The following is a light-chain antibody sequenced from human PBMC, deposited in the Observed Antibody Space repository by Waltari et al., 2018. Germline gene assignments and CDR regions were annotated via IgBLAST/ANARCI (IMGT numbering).Light chain of an antibody. V-gene: IGKV1-39*01. CDR2: HAS. Sequence: XQMTQSPSSLSASVGDRVAIYCRSSHNISNFLNWYQQKIGEPPNFLMSHASKLESGVPSRFSGSAAGTDFTLTISSVQPADFATYYCQQTYSTPLTFGGGTKLETK. J-gene: IGKJ4*01. CDR3: QQTYSTPLT. CDR1: HNISNF.